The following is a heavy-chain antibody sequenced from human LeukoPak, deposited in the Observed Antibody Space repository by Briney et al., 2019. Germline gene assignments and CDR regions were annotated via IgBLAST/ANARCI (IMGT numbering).Heavy chain of an antibody. Sequence: PGGSLRLSCAASGFTVSDNYMSWVRQAPGKGLEWVSVIYSDGSTYYADSVKGRFTISRDNSKNTVYLQMNSLRAEDTAVYYCARDPGYSYGYDYWGQETLVTVSS. V-gene: IGHV3-66*01. J-gene: IGHJ4*02. CDR1: GFTVSDNY. CDR2: IYSDGST. CDR3: ARDPGYSYGYDY. D-gene: IGHD5-18*01.